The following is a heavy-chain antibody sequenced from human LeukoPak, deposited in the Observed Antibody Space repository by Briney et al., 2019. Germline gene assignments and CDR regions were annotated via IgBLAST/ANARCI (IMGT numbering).Heavy chain of an antibody. Sequence: AGGSLRLSCAASGFTFSSYWMTWVRQAPGKGLEWVANIGEDGSEKYYVDSVKGRFTISRDNAKNTLYLQMNSLRPEDTAVYYCAREGYSSAYVAYWGQGTLVTVSS. J-gene: IGHJ4*02. V-gene: IGHV3-7*01. D-gene: IGHD6-19*01. CDR2: IGEDGSEK. CDR1: GFTFSSYW. CDR3: AREGYSSAYVAY.